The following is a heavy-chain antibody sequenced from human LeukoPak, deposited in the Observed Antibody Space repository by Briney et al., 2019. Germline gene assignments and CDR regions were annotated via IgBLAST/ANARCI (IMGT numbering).Heavy chain of an antibody. CDR2: IIPIFGTA. CDR1: GGTFSSYA. D-gene: IGHD2-21*02. CDR3: ARNGLAYCGGDCYSGYFQH. J-gene: IGHJ1*01. V-gene: IGHV1-69*13. Sequence: SVKVSCKASGGTFSSYAISWVRQAPGQGLEWMGGIIPIFGTANYAQKFQGRVTITADESTSTAYMELSSLRSEDTAVYYCARNGLAYCGGDCYSGYFQHWGQSTLVTVSS.